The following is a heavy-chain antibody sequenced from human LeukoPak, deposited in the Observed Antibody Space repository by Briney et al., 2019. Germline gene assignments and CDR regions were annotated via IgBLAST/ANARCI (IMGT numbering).Heavy chain of an antibody. J-gene: IGHJ5*02. CDR3: TTEYCSGGSCYSAFSPSTFDP. D-gene: IGHD2-15*01. V-gene: IGHV3-15*01. CDR1: GFTFSNAW. Sequence: PGGSLRLSCAASGFTFSNAWMSWVRQAPGKGLEWVGRIKSKTDGGTTDYAAPVKGRFTISRDDSKKTLYLQMNSLKTEDTAVYYCTTEYCSGGSCYSAFSPSTFDPWGQGTLVTVSS. CDR2: IKSKTDGGTT.